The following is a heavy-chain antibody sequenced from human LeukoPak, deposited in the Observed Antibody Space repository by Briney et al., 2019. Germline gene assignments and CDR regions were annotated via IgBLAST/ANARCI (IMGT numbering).Heavy chain of an antibody. CDR2: IYTSGST. V-gene: IGHV4-4*07. J-gene: IGHJ6*03. D-gene: IGHD3-10*01. CDR1: GGSISSYY. Sequence: PSETLSLTCTASGGSISSYYWSWIRQPAGKGLEWIGRIYTSGSTNYNPSLKSRVTMSVDTSKNQFSLKLSSVTAADTAVYYCAREGVYYGSGSRYYYYYMDVWGKGTTVTVSS. CDR3: AREGVYYGSGSRYYYYYMDV.